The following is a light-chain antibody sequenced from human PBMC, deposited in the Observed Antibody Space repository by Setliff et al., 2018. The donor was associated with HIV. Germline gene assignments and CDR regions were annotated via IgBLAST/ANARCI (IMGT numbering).Light chain of an antibody. V-gene: IGLV2-23*02. CDR1: SSDVGSFNL. CDR3: CSHAGSAYV. Sequence: QSALTQPASVSGSPGQSITISCTGTSSDVGSFNLVSWYQQDPGKAPKLMIYEVTKRPSGVPDRFSGSKSGNTASLTISGLQAEDEADYYCCSHAGSAYVFGTGTKVTVL. J-gene: IGLJ1*01. CDR2: EVT.